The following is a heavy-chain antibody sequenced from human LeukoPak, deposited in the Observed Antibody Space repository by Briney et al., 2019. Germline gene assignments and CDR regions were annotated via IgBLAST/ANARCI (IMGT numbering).Heavy chain of an antibody. J-gene: IGHJ4*02. CDR2: IIDNGRTT. D-gene: IGHD3-10*01. CDR1: GFTFSSYA. V-gene: IGHV3-23*01. Sequence: PGGSLRLSCAASGFTFSSYAMSWVRQAPGKGLEWVSDIIDNGRTTYYADSAKGRFTISRDNSKNTLYLQMNSLRAEDTAVYYCAKGSYGSGSYYNLGFDYWGQGTLVTVSS. CDR3: AKGSYGSGSYYNLGFDY.